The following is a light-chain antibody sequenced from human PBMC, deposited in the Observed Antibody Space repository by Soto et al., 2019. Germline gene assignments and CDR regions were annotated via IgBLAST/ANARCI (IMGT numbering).Light chain of an antibody. CDR2: ANS. V-gene: IGLV1-40*01. CDR1: SSNIGAGYD. J-gene: IGLJ2*01. Sequence: QSVLTQPPSVSGAPGQRVTISCTGSSSNIGAGYDVHWYQQLPGTAPKLLIYANSNRPSGVPDRFSGSKSGTSASLAITGLQAEDEADYYCQSYDSSLSGVVFGGGNKLTVL. CDR3: QSYDSSLSGVV.